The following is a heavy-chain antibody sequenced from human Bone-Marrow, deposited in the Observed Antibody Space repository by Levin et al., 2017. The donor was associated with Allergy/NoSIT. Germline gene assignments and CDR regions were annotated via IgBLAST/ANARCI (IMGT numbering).Heavy chain of an antibody. CDR3: ARIVGNYYAARNPFDY. Sequence: GASVKVSCKPSGGSFSSYTFSWVRQAPGQGLEWMGRIIPILGVTDYAQKFQGRVTITADRSTSTTYMEMSSLRSEDTAVYFCARIVGNYYAARNPFDYWGQGTLVTVSS. D-gene: IGHD3-10*01. V-gene: IGHV1-69*02. J-gene: IGHJ4*02. CDR2: IIPILGVT. CDR1: GGSFSSYT.